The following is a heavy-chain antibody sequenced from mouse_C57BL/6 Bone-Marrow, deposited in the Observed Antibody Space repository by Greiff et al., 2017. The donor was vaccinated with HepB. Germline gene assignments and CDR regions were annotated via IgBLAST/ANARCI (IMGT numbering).Heavy chain of an antibody. CDR2: IYPRSGNT. D-gene: IGHD1-1*01. J-gene: IGHJ4*01. V-gene: IGHV1-81*01. CDR1: GYTFTSYG. CDR3: ARITTVVGPG. Sequence: VKLMESGAELARPGASVKLSCKASGYTFTSYGISWVKQRTGQGLEWIGEIYPRSGNTYYNEKFKGKATLTADKSSSTAYMELRSLTSEDSAVYFCARITTVVGPGWGQGTSVTVSS.